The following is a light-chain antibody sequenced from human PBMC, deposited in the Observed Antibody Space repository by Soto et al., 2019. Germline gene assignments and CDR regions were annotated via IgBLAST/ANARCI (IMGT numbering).Light chain of an antibody. J-gene: IGKJ3*01. V-gene: IGKV3-20*01. CDR1: QSISSSY. Sequence: EIVLTQSPGTRSLSPGERATPSCRASQSISSSYLACYRQKPGQAPRLLVYGASSRATGIPDRFSGSGSGTDFTLTISRLEPEDFAVYYCQQYGSSRFTFGPGTKVDIK. CDR3: QQYGSSRFT. CDR2: GAS.